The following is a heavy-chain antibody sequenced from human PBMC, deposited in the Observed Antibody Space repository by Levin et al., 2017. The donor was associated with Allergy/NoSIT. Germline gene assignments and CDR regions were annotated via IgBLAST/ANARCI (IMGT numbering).Heavy chain of an antibody. CDR3: ARALTAAGPLYFDY. J-gene: IGHJ4*02. Sequence: SETLSLTCTVSGGSISSGSYYWSWIRQPAGKGLEWIGRIYTSGSTNYNPSLKSRVTISVDTSKNQFSLKLSSVTAADTAVYYCARALTAAGPLYFDYWGQGTLVTVSS. V-gene: IGHV4-61*02. CDR2: IYTSGST. CDR1: GGSISSGSYY. D-gene: IGHD6-25*01.